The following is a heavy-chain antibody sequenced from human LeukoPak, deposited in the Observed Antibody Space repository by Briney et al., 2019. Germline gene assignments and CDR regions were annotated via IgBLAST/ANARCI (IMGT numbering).Heavy chain of an antibody. V-gene: IGHV3-33*01. J-gene: IGHJ4*02. CDR1: GFTFSSYG. D-gene: IGHD4-11*01. Sequence: PGGSLRLSCAASGFTFSSYGMHWVRQAPGKGLEWVAVIWYDGSNNYYADSVKGRFTFSRDNSKNTLYLQMNSLRAEDTAVYYCAREGPYTNPFDYWGQGTLVTVSS. CDR3: AREGPYTNPFDY. CDR2: IWYDGSNN.